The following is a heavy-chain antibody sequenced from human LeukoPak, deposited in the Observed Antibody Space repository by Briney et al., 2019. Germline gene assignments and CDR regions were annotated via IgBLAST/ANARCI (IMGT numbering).Heavy chain of an antibody. CDR2: INSDGSST. CDR1: GFTFSSYW. Sequence: GGSLRLYCAASGFTFSSYWMHWVRQAPGKGLVWVSRINSDGSSTSYADSVKGRFTISRDNAKNTLYLQMNSLRAADTAVYYCARDLGRIVGATAPDYWGQGTLVTVSS. CDR3: ARDLGRIVGATAPDY. D-gene: IGHD1-26*01. V-gene: IGHV3-74*01. J-gene: IGHJ4*02.